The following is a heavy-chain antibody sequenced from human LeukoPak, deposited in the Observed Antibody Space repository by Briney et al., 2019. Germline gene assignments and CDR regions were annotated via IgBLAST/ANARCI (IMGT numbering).Heavy chain of an antibody. Sequence: SQTLSLTCAVSGGSISSGGYSWSWIRQPPGKGLEWIGYIYHSGSTYYNPSLKSRVTISVDRSKNQFSLKLSSVTAADTAVYYCARGPYDSSGYYYYYGMDVWGQGTTVTVSS. J-gene: IGHJ6*02. V-gene: IGHV4-30-2*01. CDR3: ARGPYDSSGYYYYYGMDV. CDR1: GGSISSGGYS. CDR2: IYHSGST. D-gene: IGHD3-22*01.